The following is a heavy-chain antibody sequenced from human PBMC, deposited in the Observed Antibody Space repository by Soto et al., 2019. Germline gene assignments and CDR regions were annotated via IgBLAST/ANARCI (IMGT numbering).Heavy chain of an antibody. CDR2: INHSGST. V-gene: IGHV4-34*01. D-gene: IGHD3-10*01. CDR3: ARSRPVLLWFGESNNWFDP. Sequence: PSETLSVTCAVYGGSFSGYYWSWIRQPPWKGLEWIGEINHSGSTNYNPSLKSRVTISVDTSKNQFSLKLSSVTAADTAVYYCARSRPVLLWFGESNNWFDPWGQGTLIT. J-gene: IGHJ5*02. CDR1: GGSFSGYY.